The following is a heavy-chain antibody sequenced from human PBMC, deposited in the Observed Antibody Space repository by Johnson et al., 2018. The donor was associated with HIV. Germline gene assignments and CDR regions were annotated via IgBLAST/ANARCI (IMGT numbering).Heavy chain of an antibody. J-gene: IGHJ3*02. CDR3: AREPEGWAFDI. Sequence: EVQLVESGGGLVQPGGSLRLSCAASGFTFSSYWMSWVRQAPGKGLEWVSNIKQDGSEKYYVDSVKGRFTISRDNAKNSLYLQMNSLRVEDTAVYYCAREPEGWAFDIWGQGTMVTVSS. V-gene: IGHV3-7*01. D-gene: IGHD2-15*01. CDR2: IKQDGSEK. CDR1: GFTFSSYW.